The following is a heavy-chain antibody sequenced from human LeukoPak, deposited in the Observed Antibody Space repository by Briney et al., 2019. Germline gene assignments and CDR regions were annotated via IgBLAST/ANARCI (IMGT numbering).Heavy chain of an antibody. Sequence: SGTLSLTCAVSGGSISSSNWWSWVRQPPGKGLEWIGEIYHSGSTNYNPSLKSRVTISVDKSKNQFSLKLSSVTAADTAVYYCARDASTKQWLPPYYFDYWGQGTLVTVSS. D-gene: IGHD6-19*01. CDR1: GGSISSSNW. CDR3: ARDASTKQWLPPYYFDY. V-gene: IGHV4-4*02. CDR2: IYHSGST. J-gene: IGHJ4*02.